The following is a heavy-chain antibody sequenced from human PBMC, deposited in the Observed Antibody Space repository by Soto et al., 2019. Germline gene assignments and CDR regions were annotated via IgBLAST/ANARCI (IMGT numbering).Heavy chain of an antibody. D-gene: IGHD4-17*01. V-gene: IGHV3-23*01. CDR3: ANTSTVTSLVFDP. CDR2: ISGSGGSK. Sequence: EVQLLESGGDLIQPGGSLRLSCAASGFTFSSHAMSWVRQAPGKGLEWVSSISGSGGSKYYADSVKGRITISRDNSKNTLSLQMNSLRAEDTAVYYCANTSTVTSLVFDPWGQGTLVTVSS. CDR1: GFTFSSHA. J-gene: IGHJ5*02.